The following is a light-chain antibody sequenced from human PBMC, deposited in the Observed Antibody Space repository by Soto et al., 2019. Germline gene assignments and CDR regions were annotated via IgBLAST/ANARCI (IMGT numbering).Light chain of an antibody. Sequence: TQMTQSPSSVSASVGDRVTISCRAGQGVNSWLAWYQQKPGKAPKLLIYSTSSLQNGVPSRFSGSGSGTEFTLTISSLQPEDLATYFCQQAKHFPWTFGQGTKVEIK. CDR3: QQAKHFPWT. CDR1: QGVNSW. J-gene: IGKJ1*01. CDR2: STS. V-gene: IGKV1D-12*01.